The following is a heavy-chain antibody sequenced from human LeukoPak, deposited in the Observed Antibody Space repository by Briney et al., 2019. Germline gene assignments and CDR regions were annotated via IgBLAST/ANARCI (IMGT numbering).Heavy chain of an antibody. CDR3: ARDGYSSSWCDAFDI. CDR1: GYTFTGYY. J-gene: IGHJ3*02. Sequence: ASVKVSCKASGYTFTGYYMHWVRQAPGQGLEWMGWINPNSGGTNYAQKFQGRVTMTRDTSISTAYMELSRLRSDDTAVYYCARDGYSSSWCDAFDIWGQGTMVTVSS. D-gene: IGHD6-13*01. CDR2: INPNSGGT. V-gene: IGHV1-2*02.